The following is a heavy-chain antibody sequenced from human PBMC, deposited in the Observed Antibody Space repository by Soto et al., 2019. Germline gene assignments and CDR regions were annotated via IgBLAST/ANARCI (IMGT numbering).Heavy chain of an antibody. CDR2: IYWNDDK. CDR1: GFSLSTSGVG. J-gene: IGHJ5*02. CDR3: AHKTSCSSTSCYNRWFDP. Sequence: SGPTLVNPTQTLTLTCTFSGFSLSTSGVGVGWIRQPPGKALEWLALIYWNDDKRYSPSLKSRLTITKDTSKNQVVLTMTNMDPVDTATYYCAHKTSCSSTSCYNRWFDPWGQGTLVTVSS. V-gene: IGHV2-5*01. D-gene: IGHD2-2*02.